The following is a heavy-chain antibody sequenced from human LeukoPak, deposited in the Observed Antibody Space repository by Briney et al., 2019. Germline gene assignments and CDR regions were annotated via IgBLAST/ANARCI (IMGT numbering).Heavy chain of an antibody. V-gene: IGHV3-23*01. J-gene: IGHJ4*02. CDR2: ISGSGGST. CDR3: AKDHWSTVTTDY. D-gene: IGHD4-17*01. CDR1: GFTFSSYA. Sequence: PGGSLRLSCAASGFTFSSYAMSWVRQAPGKGLEWVSAISGSGGSTYYADSVKGRFTISRDNSKNTLYLQMNSLRAEDTAVHYCAKDHWSTVTTDYWGQGTLVTVSS.